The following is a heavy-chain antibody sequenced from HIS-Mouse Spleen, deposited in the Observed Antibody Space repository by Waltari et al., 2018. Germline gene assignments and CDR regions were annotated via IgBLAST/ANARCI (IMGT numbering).Heavy chain of an antibody. CDR2: IYYSGGT. CDR1: GGSISSSSYY. CDR3: ARIEVATIDY. D-gene: IGHD5-12*01. J-gene: IGHJ4*02. Sequence: QLQLQESGPGLVKPSETLSLTCTVSGGSISSSSYYWGWIRQPPGKGLEWIGSIYYSGGTSYNPSLKSRVTISVDTSKNQFSLKLSSVTAADTAVYYCARIEVATIDYWGQGTLVTVSS. V-gene: IGHV4-39*07.